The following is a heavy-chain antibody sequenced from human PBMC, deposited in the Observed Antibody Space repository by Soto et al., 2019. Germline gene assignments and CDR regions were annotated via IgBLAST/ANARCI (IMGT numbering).Heavy chain of an antibody. CDR1: GLTFSAYS. CDR3: ARQVYTVVTPMDF. Sequence: GGSLRLSCVASGLTFSAYSMNWVRQAPGKGLEWLSYISGDRAYIYYADSVRGRFTISRDNAENSLYLQMDNLRDEDTALYYCARQVYTVVTPMDFWGQGTLVTVSS. CDR2: ISGDRAYI. V-gene: IGHV3-48*02. D-gene: IGHD2-21*02. J-gene: IGHJ4*02.